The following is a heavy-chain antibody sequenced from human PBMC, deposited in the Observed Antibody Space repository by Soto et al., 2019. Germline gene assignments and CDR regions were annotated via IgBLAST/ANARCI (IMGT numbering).Heavy chain of an antibody. J-gene: IGHJ6*02. D-gene: IGHD3-9*01. CDR2: IWYDGSNK. V-gene: IGHV3-33*01. CDR1: GFTFSSYG. CDR3: ARDPSSVLRYVDWLEIYGMDV. Sequence: PGGSLRLSCAASGFTFSSYGMHWVRQAPGKGLEWVAVIWYDGSNKYYADSVKGRFTISRDNSKNTLYLQMNSLRAEDTAVYYCARDPSSVLRYVDWLEIYGMDVWGQGTTVTVSS.